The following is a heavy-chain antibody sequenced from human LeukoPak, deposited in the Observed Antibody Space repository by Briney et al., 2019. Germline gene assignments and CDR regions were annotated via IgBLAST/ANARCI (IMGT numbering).Heavy chain of an antibody. CDR2: ISGSGGST. CDR3: VKDGDSGSYPDDAFDI. V-gene: IGHV3-23*01. Sequence: PGGSLRLSCAASGFTFSSYAMSWVRQAPGKGLEWVSAISGSGGSTYYADSVKGRFTISRDNSKNTLYLQMNSLRAEDTAVYYCVKDGDSGSYPDDAFDIWGQGTMVTVSS. D-gene: IGHD1-26*01. CDR1: GFTFSSYA. J-gene: IGHJ3*02.